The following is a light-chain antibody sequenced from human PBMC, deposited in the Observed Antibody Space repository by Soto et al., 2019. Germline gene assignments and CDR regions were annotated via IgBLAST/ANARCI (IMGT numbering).Light chain of an antibody. Sequence: DIRMTHSPSSLAAFVGDRVTITCRASQGIDNFLALYQQKPGKVPKLLIYAASTLQSGVPSRFSGSGSGTDFTLTISSLQPEDVATYYCQKCRTAPFTFGGGTKVDIK. CDR2: AAS. J-gene: IGKJ4*01. CDR1: QGIDNF. V-gene: IGKV1-27*01. CDR3: QKCRTAPFT.